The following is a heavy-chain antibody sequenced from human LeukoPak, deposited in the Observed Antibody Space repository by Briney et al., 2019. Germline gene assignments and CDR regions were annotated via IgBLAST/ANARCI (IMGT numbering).Heavy chain of an antibody. CDR2: IYYSGST. D-gene: IGHD5-12*01. Sequence: SETLSLSCTVSGGSISNYYWNWLRQPPGKGLEWIGYIYYSGSTKYNPSLKSRVTMSLDTSKKQFSLRLTSVTAADTAVYHCARGFDSKSTYFDYWGLGTLVTVSS. J-gene: IGHJ4*02. V-gene: IGHV4-59*01. CDR3: ARGFDSKSTYFDY. CDR1: GGSISNYY.